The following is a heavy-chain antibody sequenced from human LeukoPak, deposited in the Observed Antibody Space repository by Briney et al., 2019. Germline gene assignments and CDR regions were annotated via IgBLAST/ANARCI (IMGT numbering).Heavy chain of an antibody. Sequence: PGGSLRLSCAASGFTFSSYAMTWVRQAPGKGLEWVSTVSDSGGSTYYADSVKGRFTISRDNSKNTLYLQMNSLRAEDTAVYYCAKDLNGGHGFIDSWGQGTLVTVSS. CDR1: GFTFSSYA. CDR3: AKDLNGGHGFIDS. V-gene: IGHV3-23*01. J-gene: IGHJ4*02. D-gene: IGHD4-23*01. CDR2: VSDSGGST.